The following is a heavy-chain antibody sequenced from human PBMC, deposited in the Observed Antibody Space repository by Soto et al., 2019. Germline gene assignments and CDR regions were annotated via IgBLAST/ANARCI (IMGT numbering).Heavy chain of an antibody. V-gene: IGHV4-30-4*01. CDR2: IYYSGST. Sequence: PSETLSLTCTVSGGSISSGDYYWSWIRQPPGKGLEWIGYIYYSGSTYYNPSLKSRVTISVDTSKNQFSLKLSSVTAADTAVYYCARPSPTSHYYGMDVWGQGTKVTVSS. CDR1: GGSISSGDYY. J-gene: IGHJ6*02. CDR3: ARPSPTSHYYGMDV.